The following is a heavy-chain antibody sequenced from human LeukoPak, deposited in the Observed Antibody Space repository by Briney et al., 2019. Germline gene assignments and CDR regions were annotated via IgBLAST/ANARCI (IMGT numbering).Heavy chain of an antibody. CDR2: MTGDGGTR. CDR3: VKDTVTMLRGALSDYYHGMHV. J-gene: IGHJ6*02. Sequence: GGSLRLSCEASGLTFTNTWLTWVRRAPGKGLEWVSLMTGDGGTRQYAASVKGRFTISKDNDKETLYLQMNSLRPEDSGIYYCVKDTVTMLRGALSDYYHGMHVWGQGTTVTVSS. V-gene: IGHV3-43*02. CDR1: GLTFTNTW. D-gene: IGHD3-10*01.